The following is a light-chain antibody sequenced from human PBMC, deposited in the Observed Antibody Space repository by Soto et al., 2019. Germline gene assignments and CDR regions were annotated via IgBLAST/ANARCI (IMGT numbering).Light chain of an antibody. CDR3: QNLDSAAFT. V-gene: IGKV1-27*01. Sequence: DIQMTQSTSSLSASVGDRVTITCRASQGISNYLAWYQQRPGKVPKLLIYAASTLQSGVPSRFSGSGSGTDFTLTITGLLPEDVATYYCQNLDSAAFTFGPGNKVDIK. CDR2: AAS. J-gene: IGKJ3*01. CDR1: QGISNY.